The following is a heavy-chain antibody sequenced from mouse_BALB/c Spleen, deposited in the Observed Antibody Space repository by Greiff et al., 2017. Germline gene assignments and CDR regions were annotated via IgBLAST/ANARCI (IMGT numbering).Heavy chain of an antibody. CDR1: GYSITSDYA. CDR3: ARRLKDWYFDV. CDR2: ISYSGST. V-gene: IGHV3-2*02. J-gene: IGHJ1*01. Sequence: EVKLQESGPGLVKPSQSLSLTCTVTGYSITSDYAWNWIRQFPGNKLEWMGYISYSGSTSYNPSLKSRISITRDTSKNQFFLQLNSVTTEDTATYYCARRLKDWYFDVWGAGTTVTVSS.